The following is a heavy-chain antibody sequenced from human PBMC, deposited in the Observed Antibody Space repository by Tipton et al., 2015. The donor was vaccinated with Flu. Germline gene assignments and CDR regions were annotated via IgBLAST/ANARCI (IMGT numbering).Heavy chain of an antibody. Sequence: GSLRLSCAASGFAFSNYWMHWVRQAPGEGLVWVSRINTDGTATTYADSVKGRFATSRDNAKNTLYLEMNGLRVEDTAVYYCTAMVRGGYWGRGTKVSVSS. D-gene: IGHD3-10*01. CDR2: INTDGTAT. J-gene: IGHJ3*01. V-gene: IGHV3-74*03. CDR1: GFAFSNYW. CDR3: TAMVRGGY.